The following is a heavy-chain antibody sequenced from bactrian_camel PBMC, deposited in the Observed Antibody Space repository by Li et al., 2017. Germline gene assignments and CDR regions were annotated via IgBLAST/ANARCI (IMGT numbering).Heavy chain of an antibody. CDR1: GNTYCMYP. V-gene: IGHV3S53*01. J-gene: IGHJ4*01. Sequence: HVQLVESGGDSVQAGGSLRLSCGASGNTYCMYPRAWYRQNPGKEREFIASIERDGTTTYGDSVKGRFTVSQAENKNTVYLQMNSLKPEDTAQYYCKTDPPTVTGCPPRWGQGTQVTVS. CDR3: KTDPPTVTGCPPR. D-gene: IGHD8*01. CDR2: IERDGTT.